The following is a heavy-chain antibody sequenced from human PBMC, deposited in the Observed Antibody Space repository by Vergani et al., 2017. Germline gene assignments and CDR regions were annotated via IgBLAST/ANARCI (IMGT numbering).Heavy chain of an antibody. V-gene: IGHV3-9*01. CDR2: ISWNSGSI. D-gene: IGHD2-2*01. CDR3: ASDFGGCSSTSCLAIDH. Sequence: EVQLVESGGGLVQPGRSLRLSCAASGFTFDDYAIHWVRQAPGKGLEWVSGISWNSGSIGYADSVKGRFTISRDNAKNSLYLQMTSLRAEDTAVYYCASDFGGCSSTSCLAIDHWGQGTLVTVSS. CDR1: GFTFDDYA. J-gene: IGHJ4*02.